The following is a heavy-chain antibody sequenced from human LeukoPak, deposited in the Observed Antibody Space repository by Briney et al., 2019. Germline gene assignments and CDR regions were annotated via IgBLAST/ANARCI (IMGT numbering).Heavy chain of an antibody. CDR3: AVGIGWLID. CDR2: IKEDGGEQ. Sequence: GGSLRLSCAASGFTFSSYGMHWVRQAPGKGLEWVANIKEDGGEQYYADSVKGRFSISRDNANNSFYLQMNNLRAEDTAVYYCAVGIGWLIDWGQGTLVTVSS. D-gene: IGHD5-12*01. CDR1: GFTFSSYG. J-gene: IGHJ4*02. V-gene: IGHV3-7*01.